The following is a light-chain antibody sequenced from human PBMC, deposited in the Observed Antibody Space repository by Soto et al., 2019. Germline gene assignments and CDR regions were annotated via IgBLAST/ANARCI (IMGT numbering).Light chain of an antibody. J-gene: IGKJ4*01. Sequence: EVLMRQSPATLSLSPGEGATLSCRASQGIGDTLAWYQHKPGQTPRLLIYDTSTRATGVPARFSGSRSGTEFTLTINSLQSEDFAVYYCQRYNDWPLTFGGGTKVDIK. V-gene: IGKV3-15*01. CDR3: QRYNDWPLT. CDR1: QGIGDT. CDR2: DTS.